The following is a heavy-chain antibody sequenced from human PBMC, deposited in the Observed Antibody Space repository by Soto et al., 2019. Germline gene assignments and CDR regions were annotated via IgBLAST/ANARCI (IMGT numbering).Heavy chain of an antibody. J-gene: IGHJ4*02. V-gene: IGHV2-5*02. CDR2: IYWDYDK. D-gene: IGHD1-1*01. CDR3: AHRRVERYFDY. Sequence: QITLKESGPTLVKPTQTLTLTCTFSGFSLSTSGVGVGWIRQPPGKALEWLALIYWDYDKRYSPSLKSRLTITKDTSKNQGVLTMTNMDPVDTATYYGAHRRVERYFDYWGQGTLVTVSS. CDR1: GFSLSTSGVG.